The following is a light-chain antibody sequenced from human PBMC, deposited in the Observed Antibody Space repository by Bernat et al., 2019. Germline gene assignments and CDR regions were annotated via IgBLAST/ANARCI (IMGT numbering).Light chain of an antibody. CDR2: EVS. CDR3: SSYSSSRTWV. V-gene: IGLV2-18*02. Sequence: QSALTQPPSVSGSPGQSVTISCTGTSSDVGSYNRVSWYQQPPGTAPKLMIYEVSNRPSGVPDRFSGSKSGNTASLTISGLQAEDEADYYCSSYSSSRTWVFGGRAKLTVL. CDR1: SSDVGSYNR. J-gene: IGLJ3*02.